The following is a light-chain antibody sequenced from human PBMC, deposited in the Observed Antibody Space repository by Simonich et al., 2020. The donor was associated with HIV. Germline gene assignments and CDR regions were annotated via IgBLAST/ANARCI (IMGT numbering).Light chain of an antibody. V-gene: IGKV1-39*01. CDR1: QSINSY. J-gene: IGKJ2*01. CDR2: AAS. Sequence: DIQMTQSPSSLSASVGDRVTNTCRASQSINSYLNWYQQKPGKAPKLLIYAASSLQSLVPSRFSCSGSGTDFTLTISSLQPEDFATYYCQPSYSTPRTFGQGTKLEIK. CDR3: QPSYSTPRT.